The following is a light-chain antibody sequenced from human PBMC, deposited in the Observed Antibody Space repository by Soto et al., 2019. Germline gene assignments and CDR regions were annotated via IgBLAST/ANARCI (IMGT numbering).Light chain of an antibody. Sequence: QSVLTQPASVSGSPGQSITISCTGTSSDVWSYNLVSWYQQHPGKAPKLMIYEVSKRPSGVSNRFSGSKSANTASLTISGLQADDEADYYCCSYGGRSTYVFGAGTKVTVL. CDR3: CSYGGRSTYV. J-gene: IGLJ1*01. V-gene: IGLV2-23*02. CDR1: SSDVWSYNL. CDR2: EVS.